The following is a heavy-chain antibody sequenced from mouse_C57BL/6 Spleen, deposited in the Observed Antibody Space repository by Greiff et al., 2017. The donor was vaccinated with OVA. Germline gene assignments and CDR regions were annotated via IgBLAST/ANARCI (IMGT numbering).Heavy chain of an antibody. CDR3: AKYGYDDEDYYAMDY. Sequence: VKVEESGPGLVQPSQSLSITCTVSGFSLTSYGVHWVRQSPGKGLEWLGVIWRGGSTDYNAAFMSRLSITKDNSKSQVFFKMNSLQADDTAIYYCAKYGYDDEDYYAMDYWGQGTSVTVSS. D-gene: IGHD2-2*01. CDR2: IWRGGST. CDR1: GFSLTSYG. J-gene: IGHJ4*01. V-gene: IGHV2-5*01.